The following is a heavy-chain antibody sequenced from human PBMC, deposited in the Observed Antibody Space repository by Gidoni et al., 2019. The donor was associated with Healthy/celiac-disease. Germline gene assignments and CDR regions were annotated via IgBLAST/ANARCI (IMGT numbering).Heavy chain of an antibody. J-gene: IGHJ3*02. D-gene: IGHD3-22*01. V-gene: IGHV3-33*01. CDR1: GFTFSSYG. Sequence: QVQLVESGGGVVQPGRSLRLSCAASGFTFSSYGMHWVRQAPGKGLEWVAVIWYDGSNKYYADSVKGRFTISRDNSKNTLYLQMNSLRAEDTAVYYCARDSRITMIVPGAFDIWGQGTMVTVSS. CDR2: IWYDGSNK. CDR3: ARDSRITMIVPGAFDI.